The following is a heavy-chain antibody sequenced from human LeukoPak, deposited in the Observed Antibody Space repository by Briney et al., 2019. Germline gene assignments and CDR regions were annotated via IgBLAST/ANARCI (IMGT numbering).Heavy chain of an antibody. CDR3: ANGELDIVATIALDY. J-gene: IGHJ4*02. CDR2: ISSNGGSK. D-gene: IGHD5-12*01. V-gene: IGHV3-11*01. CDR1: GFAFSDFY. Sequence: GGSLRLSCAASGFAFSDFYISWIRQAPGKGLEWVSYISSNGGSKYYADSVKGRFTISRDNAKNSLYLQMNSLRAEDTAVYYCANGELDIVATIALDYWGQGTLVTVSS.